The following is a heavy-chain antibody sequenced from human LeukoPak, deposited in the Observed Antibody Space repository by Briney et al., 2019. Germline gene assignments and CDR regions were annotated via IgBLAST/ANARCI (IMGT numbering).Heavy chain of an antibody. CDR1: GFTFSSYG. D-gene: IGHD2-2*01. CDR2: IWYDGSNK. V-gene: IGHV3-33*01. CDR3: ARDEGYCSSTSCNYYYYYGMDV. Sequence: GGSLRLSCAASGFTFSSYGMHWVRQAPGKGLEWVAGIWYDGSNKYYADSVKGRFTISRDNSKNTLYLQMNSLRAEDTAVYYCARDEGYCSSTSCNYYYYYGMDVWGQGTTVTVSS. J-gene: IGHJ6*02.